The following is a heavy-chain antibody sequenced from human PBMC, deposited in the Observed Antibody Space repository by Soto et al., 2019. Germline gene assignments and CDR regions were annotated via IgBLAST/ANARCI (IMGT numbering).Heavy chain of an antibody. Sequence: EVQLLESGGHLVQPGGSLRLSCAASGFTFSSYAMSWVRQAPGKGLEWVSGISGGGDSTYYADSVKGRFTISRDNSKNTLYLQMNSLIAEDTAVYYCALGYSYAPFDPWGQGTLVTVSS. D-gene: IGHD5-18*01. CDR3: ALGYSYAPFDP. V-gene: IGHV3-23*01. CDR2: ISGGGDST. CDR1: GFTFSSYA. J-gene: IGHJ5*02.